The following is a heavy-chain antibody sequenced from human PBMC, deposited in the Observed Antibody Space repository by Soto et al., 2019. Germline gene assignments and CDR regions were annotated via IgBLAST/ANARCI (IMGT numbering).Heavy chain of an antibody. J-gene: IGHJ6*02. CDR2: IDGSTDTT. CDR1: GFTFGTYA. CDR3: AKVRTAVTTFYYYAMDV. V-gene: IGHV3-23*01. D-gene: IGHD4-17*01. Sequence: EVQLLESGGGLVQPGGSLRLSCAASGFTFGTYAVVWVRQAPGKGLEWVSAIDGSTDTTHYADSVKGRFTISRDRSANKVSLQMDSLRVEDTAVYYCAKVRTAVTTFYYYAMDVWGQGTTVTVSS.